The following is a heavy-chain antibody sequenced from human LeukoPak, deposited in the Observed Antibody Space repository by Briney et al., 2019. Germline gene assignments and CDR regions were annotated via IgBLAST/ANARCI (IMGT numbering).Heavy chain of an antibody. CDR2: MNPNSGNT. CDR1: GYTFTSYD. Sequence: ASVKVSCKASGYTFTSYDINWVRQATGQGLEWMGWMNPNSGNTGYAQKFQGRVTITRNTSISTAYMELSSLRSEDTAVYYCARGQMYYDFLSGYYREGHDAFDIWGQGTMVTVSS. J-gene: IGHJ3*02. CDR3: ARGQMYYDFLSGYYREGHDAFDI. V-gene: IGHV1-8*03. D-gene: IGHD3-3*01.